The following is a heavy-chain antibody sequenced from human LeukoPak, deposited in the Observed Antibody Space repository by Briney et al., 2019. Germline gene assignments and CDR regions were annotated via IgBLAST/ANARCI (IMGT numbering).Heavy chain of an antibody. CDR3: ARGITSYYDSSGYGPLGY. CDR1: GYTFTRYY. Sequence: GASVKVSCKAFGYTFTRYYMHWVRQAPGQGPEWMGVISPSGGSTTYAQKFQGRVTMTRDMSTSTVYMELSSLRSEDTAVYYCARGITSYYDSSGYGPLGYWGQGTLVTVSS. CDR2: ISPSGGST. V-gene: IGHV1-46*01. D-gene: IGHD3-22*01. J-gene: IGHJ4*02.